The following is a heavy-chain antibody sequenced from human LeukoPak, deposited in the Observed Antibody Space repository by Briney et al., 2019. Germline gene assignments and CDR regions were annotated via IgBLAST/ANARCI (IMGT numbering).Heavy chain of an antibody. CDR1: GLTVSSNF. CDR2: IYGGGST. D-gene: IGHD7-27*01. CDR3: AREPGDPGAFDI. J-gene: IGHJ3*02. Sequence: GGSLRLSCAATGLTVSSNFMSWVRQAPGKGLEWVSVIYGGGSTYYADSVKGRFTISRDTPKNTLYLQMNSLRVEDTAVYYCAREPGDPGAFDIWGQGTMVTVSS. V-gene: IGHV3-53*01.